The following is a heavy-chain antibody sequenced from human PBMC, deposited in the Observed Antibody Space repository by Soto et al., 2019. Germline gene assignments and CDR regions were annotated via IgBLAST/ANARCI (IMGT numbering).Heavy chain of an antibody. J-gene: IGHJ4*02. D-gene: IGHD4-17*01. CDR1: GYRFSSYG. Sequence: QVQLLQSGAEVKKPGASVKVSCKASGYRFSSYGISWVRRAPGQGLVWMGGISAYSGNRNYAQKLQGRVTMTTDTSKSTAYMEMRSLRSDDTAVYYCARGLRGEPYCWGQGTLVTVSS. V-gene: IGHV1-18*01. CDR3: ARGLRGEPYC. CDR2: ISAYSGNR.